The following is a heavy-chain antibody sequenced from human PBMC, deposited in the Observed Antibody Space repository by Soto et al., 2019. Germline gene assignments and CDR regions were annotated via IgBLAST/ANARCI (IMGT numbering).Heavy chain of an antibody. V-gene: IGHV4-4*07. D-gene: IGHD2-2*01. J-gene: IGHJ6*02. CDR2: IYTSGST. CDR1: GGSISSYY. Sequence: SETLSLTCTVSGGSISSYYWSWIRQPAGKGLEWIGRIYTSGSTNYNPSLKSRVTMPLDTSKNQFSLKLTSVTAADTALYYCARGNCSSPNCYSFSGYYGMDVWGQGTTVTVSS. CDR3: ARGNCSSPNCYSFSGYYGMDV.